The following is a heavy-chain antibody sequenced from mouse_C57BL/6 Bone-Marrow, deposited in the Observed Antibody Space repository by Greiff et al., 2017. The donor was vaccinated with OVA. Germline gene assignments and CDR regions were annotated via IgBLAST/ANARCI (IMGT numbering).Heavy chain of an antibody. D-gene: IGHD3-2*02. CDR2: IDPSDSYT. J-gene: IGHJ2*01. CDR3: AIDSSDSSYYFDY. CDR1: GYTFTSYW. V-gene: IGHV1-50*01. Sequence: QVQLQQPGAELVKPGASVKLSCKASGYTFTSYWMQWVKQRPGQGLEWIGEIDPSDSYTNYNQKFKGKATLTVDTSSSTAYMQLSSLTSEDSAVYYCAIDSSDSSYYFDYWGQDATLTVSS.